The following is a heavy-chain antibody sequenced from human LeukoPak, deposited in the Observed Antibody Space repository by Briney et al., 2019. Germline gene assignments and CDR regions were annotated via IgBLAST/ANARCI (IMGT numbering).Heavy chain of an antibody. J-gene: IGHJ3*02. CDR1: GFTFDDYA. Sequence: GGSLRLSCAASGFTFDDYAMHWVRQAPGKGLEWVSLISGDGGSTYYADSVKGRFTISRDNSKNSLYLQMNSLRTEDTALHYCAKGGIGAFDIWGQGTMVTVSS. D-gene: IGHD3-10*01. CDR2: ISGDGGST. V-gene: IGHV3-43*02. CDR3: AKGGIGAFDI.